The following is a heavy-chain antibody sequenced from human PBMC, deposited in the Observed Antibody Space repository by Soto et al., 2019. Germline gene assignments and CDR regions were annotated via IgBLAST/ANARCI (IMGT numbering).Heavy chain of an antibody. V-gene: IGHV3-30*18. CDR2: ISYDGSNK. CDR1: GFTFSSYG. J-gene: IGHJ5*02. Sequence: HPGGSLRLSCAASGFTFSSYGMHWVRQAPGKGLEWVAVISYDGSNKYYADSVKGRFTISRDNSKNTLYLQMNSLRAEDTAVYYCAKDRYYYDSSGYYGRVPKPSWFDPWGQGTLVTVSS. CDR3: AKDRYYYDSSGYYGRVPKPSWFDP. D-gene: IGHD3-22*01.